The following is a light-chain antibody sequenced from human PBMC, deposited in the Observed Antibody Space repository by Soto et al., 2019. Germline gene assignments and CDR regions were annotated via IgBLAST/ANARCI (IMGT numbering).Light chain of an antibody. V-gene: IGKV3-11*01. CDR3: QQRSNWLIT. CDR2: DAS. Sequence: EIVLTQSPGTLSLSPGERATLSCRASQSVSSYLAWHQQKPGQAPRLLIYDASNRATGIPARFSGSGSGTDFTLTISSLEPEDFAVYYCQQRSNWLITFGQGTRLEIK. CDR1: QSVSSY. J-gene: IGKJ5*01.